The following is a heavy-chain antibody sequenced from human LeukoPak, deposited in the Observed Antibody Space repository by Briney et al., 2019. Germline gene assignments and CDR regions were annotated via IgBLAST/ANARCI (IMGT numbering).Heavy chain of an antibody. CDR3: ARISRAYYDSSGYYYVFDY. J-gene: IGHJ4*02. CDR1: GYTFTSYG. V-gene: IGHV1-18*01. CDR2: ISAYNGNT. Sequence: ASVKVSCKASGYTFTSYGISWVRQAPGQGLEWMGWISAYNGNTNYAQKLQGRVTMTTDTSTSTAYMELSSLRSEDTAVYYCARISRAYYDSSGYYYVFDYWGQGTLVTVSS. D-gene: IGHD3-22*01.